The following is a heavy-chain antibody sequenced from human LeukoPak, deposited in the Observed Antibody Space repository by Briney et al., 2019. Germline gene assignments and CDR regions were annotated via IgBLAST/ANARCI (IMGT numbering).Heavy chain of an antibody. CDR3: ARYWNGDFDY. CDR2: INPSGGST. J-gene: IGHJ4*02. V-gene: IGHV1-46*03. Sequence: ASVKVSCKAFGYTFTSYDMYWVRQAPGQGLEWMGIINPSGGSTNYAQKFQGRVTMTRDTSTSTVYMELSSLRSEDTAVYYCARYWNGDFDYCGQGTLVTVSP. D-gene: IGHD1-1*01. CDR1: GYTFTSYD.